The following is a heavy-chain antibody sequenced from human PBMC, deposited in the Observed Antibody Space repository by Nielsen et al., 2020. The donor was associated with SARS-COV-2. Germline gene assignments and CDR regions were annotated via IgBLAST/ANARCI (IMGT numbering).Heavy chain of an antibody. V-gene: IGHV3-21*01. CDR2: ISSSSSYI. D-gene: IGHD4-23*01. J-gene: IGHJ4*02. CDR3: ARDLRWDSNY. CDR1: GFTFSSYS. Sequence: GESLKISCAASGFTFSSYSMNWVRQAPGKGLEWVSSISSSSSYIYYADSVKGRFTISRDNAKNSLYLQMNSLRAEDTAVYYCARDLRWDSNYWGQGTLATVSS.